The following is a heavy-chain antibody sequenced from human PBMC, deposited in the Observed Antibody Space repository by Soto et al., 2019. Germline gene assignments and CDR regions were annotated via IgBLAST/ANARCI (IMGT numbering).Heavy chain of an antibody. D-gene: IGHD4-4*01. V-gene: IGHV3-66*01. CDR1: GLTVSSSS. Sequence: GGSLRLSCAVSGLTVSSSSMTWVRQTPGKGLECLSFIYSGGGTYYPDSVKGRFTISRDSSNNTLYLQINSLRAEDTAVYFCATVNSNYFAFWGQGTLVTVSS. CDR3: ATVNSNYFAF. J-gene: IGHJ4*02. CDR2: IYSGGGT.